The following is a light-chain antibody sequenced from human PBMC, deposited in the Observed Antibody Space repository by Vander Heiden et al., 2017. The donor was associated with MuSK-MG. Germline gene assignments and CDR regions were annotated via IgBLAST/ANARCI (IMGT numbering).Light chain of an antibody. Sequence: EVVLTQSTATLSVSPGERANLSCRASHSVSSNLAWYQQKPGQAPRLLIHGASTRATGIPARFSGSGSGTEFILTISSLQSEDFAVYYCQQYNNWPFTFGPGTKVDIK. CDR1: HSVSSN. J-gene: IGKJ3*01. CDR2: GAS. V-gene: IGKV3-15*01. CDR3: QQYNNWPFT.